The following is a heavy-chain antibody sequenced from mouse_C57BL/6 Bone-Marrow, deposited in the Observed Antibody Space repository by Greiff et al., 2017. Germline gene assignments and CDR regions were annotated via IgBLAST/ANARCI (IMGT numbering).Heavy chain of an antibody. J-gene: IGHJ4*01. CDR2: IDPSDSYT. CDR3: ARGERVYYPHYYAMDY. D-gene: IGHD2-1*01. CDR1: GYTFTSYW. V-gene: IGHV1-69*01. Sequence: QVQLQQPGAELVMPGASVKLSCTASGYTFTSYWMHWVKQRPGQGLEWIGEIDPSDSYTNYNKKFTGKSTLTVDKSSSTAYMQLSSLTSEDSAGYYCARGERVYYPHYYAMDYWGQGTSVTVSS.